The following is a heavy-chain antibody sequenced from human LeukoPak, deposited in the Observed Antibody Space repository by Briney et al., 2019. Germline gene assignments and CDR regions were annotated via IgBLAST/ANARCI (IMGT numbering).Heavy chain of an antibody. Sequence: SVKVSCKASGGTFSSYAISWVRQAPGQGLEWMGGIIPIFGTANYAQKFQGRVTITTDESTSTAYMELSSLRSEDTAVYYCARGYCSSTSCYRPHAFDIWGLGTMVTVSS. V-gene: IGHV1-69*05. CDR3: ARGYCSSTSCYRPHAFDI. J-gene: IGHJ3*02. CDR2: IIPIFGTA. D-gene: IGHD2-2*01. CDR1: GGTFSSYA.